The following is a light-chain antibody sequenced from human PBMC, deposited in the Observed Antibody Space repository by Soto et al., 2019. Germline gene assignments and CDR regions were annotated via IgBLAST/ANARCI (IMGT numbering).Light chain of an antibody. J-gene: IGLJ2*01. V-gene: IGLV1-44*01. Sequence: QSVLTQSPSASGTPGQRVTIACSGSSSNIGSNAVSWYQQLPGTAPQLLIYSNNQRPSGVPDRFSGSKSGTSASLAISGLQSEDEAHYYCATWDDSLTGVEFGGGTKLTVL. CDR1: SSNIGSNA. CDR3: ATWDDSLTGVE. CDR2: SNN.